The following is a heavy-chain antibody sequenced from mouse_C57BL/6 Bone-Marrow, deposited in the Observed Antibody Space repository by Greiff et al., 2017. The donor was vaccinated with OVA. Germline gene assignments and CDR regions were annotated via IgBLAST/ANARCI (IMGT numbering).Heavy chain of an antibody. CDR1: GFTFSSYG. Sequence: EVKLEESGGDLVKPGGSLKLSCAASGFTFSSYGMSWVRQTPDKRLEWVATISSGGSYTYYPDSMKGRFTISRDNAKNTLYLQMSSLKSEDTAMYYCARRDGYYYWYFDVWGTGTTVTVSS. D-gene: IGHD2-3*01. CDR2: ISSGGSYT. J-gene: IGHJ1*03. CDR3: ARRDGYYYWYFDV. V-gene: IGHV5-6*02.